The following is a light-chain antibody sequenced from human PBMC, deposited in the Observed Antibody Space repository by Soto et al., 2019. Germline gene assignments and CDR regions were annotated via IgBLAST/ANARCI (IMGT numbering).Light chain of an antibody. J-gene: IGLJ3*02. V-gene: IGLV1-40*01. CDR1: SSNIGAGYD. Sequence: QSVLTQPPSVSGAPGQRVTISCNGSSSNIGAGYDVPWYQQLPGTAPKLLIYGNNNRPSGVPDRFSGSKSGTSASLAITGLQAEDEADYYCQSYDSSLSGWVFGGGTKLTVL. CDR2: GNN. CDR3: QSYDSSLSGWV.